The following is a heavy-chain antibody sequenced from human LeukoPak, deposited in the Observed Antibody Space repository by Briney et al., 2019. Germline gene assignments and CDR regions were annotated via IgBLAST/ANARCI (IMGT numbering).Heavy chain of an antibody. V-gene: IGHV3-48*03. D-gene: IGHD5-12*01. CDR2: ISTTGTII. J-gene: IGHJ4*02. CDR3: ARDYSVMDIVASYFFDY. CDR1: GFTFSSYE. Sequence: PGGSLRLSCAASGFTFSSYEMGWVRQAPGKGLEWISYISTTGTIIYYADSVKGRFTISRDNAENSLYLQMNSLRAEDTAVYYCARDYSVMDIVASYFFDYWGQGTLVTVSS.